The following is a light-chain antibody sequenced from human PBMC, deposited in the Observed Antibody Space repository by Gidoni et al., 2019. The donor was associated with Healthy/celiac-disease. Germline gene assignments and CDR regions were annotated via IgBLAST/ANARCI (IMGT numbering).Light chain of an antibody. V-gene: IGKV1-39*01. CDR2: AAS. CDR1: QSISSY. J-gene: IGKJ1*01. CDR3: QQSYSTPWT. Sequence: DIQMTQSPSSLSASVGDRVTITCRASQSISSYLNWYQQKPGKAHKLLIYAASSLQSGVPPRFSGSGSGTDFTLTISSLQPEDFATYYCQQSYSTPWTFGQGTKVEIK.